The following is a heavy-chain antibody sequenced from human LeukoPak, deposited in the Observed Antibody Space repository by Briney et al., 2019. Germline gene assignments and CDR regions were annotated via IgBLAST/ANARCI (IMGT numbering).Heavy chain of an antibody. D-gene: IGHD6-6*01. CDR1: GYSISSGYY. J-gene: IGHJ6*03. CDR3: ARIEYSSSRYYYYYMDV. V-gene: IGHV4-38-2*02. CDR2: IYHSGST. Sequence: SETLSLTCTVSGYSISSGYYWGWIRQPPGKGLEWIGSIYHSGSTYYNPSLKSRVTISVDTSKNQFPLKLSSVTAADTAVYYCARIEYSSSRYYYYYMDVWGKGTTVTVSS.